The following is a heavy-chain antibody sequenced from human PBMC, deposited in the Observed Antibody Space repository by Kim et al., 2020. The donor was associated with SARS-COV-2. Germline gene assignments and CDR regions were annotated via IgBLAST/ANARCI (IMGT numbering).Heavy chain of an antibody. CDR1: GGSFSGYY. CDR3: ARRQEYSSSWYFDY. D-gene: IGHD6-13*01. J-gene: IGHJ4*02. Sequence: SETLSLTCAVYGGSFSGYYWSWIRQPPGKGLEWIGEINHSGSTNYNPSLKSRVTISVDTSKNQFSLKLSSVTAADTAVYYCARRQEYSSSWYFDYWGQGTLVTVSS. CDR2: INHSGST. V-gene: IGHV4-34*01.